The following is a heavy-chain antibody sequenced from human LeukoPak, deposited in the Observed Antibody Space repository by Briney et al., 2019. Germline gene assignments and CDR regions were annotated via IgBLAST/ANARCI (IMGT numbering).Heavy chain of an antibody. V-gene: IGHV4-61*01. Sequence: KPSETLSLTCTVSGGSVSSGSYYWSWIRQPPGKGLEWIGYIYYSGSTNYNPSLKSRVTISVDTSKNQFSLKLSSVTAADTAVYYCARGNSSSWYANWFDPWGQGTLVTVSS. CDR2: IYYSGST. CDR1: GGSVSSGSYY. J-gene: IGHJ5*02. D-gene: IGHD6-13*01. CDR3: ARGNSSSWYANWFDP.